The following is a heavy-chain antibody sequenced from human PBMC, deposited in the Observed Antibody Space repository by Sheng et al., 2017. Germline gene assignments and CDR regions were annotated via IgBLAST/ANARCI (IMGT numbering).Heavy chain of an antibody. J-gene: IGHJ3*02. CDR3: ARDILTGYSHDAFDI. Sequence: EVQLVESGGGLIQPGGSLRLSCAASGFTVSSNYMSWVRQAPGKGLEWVSVIYSGGSTYYADSVKGRFTISRDNSKNTLYLQMNSLRAEDTAVYYCARDILTGYSHDAFDIWGQGTMVTVSS. V-gene: IGHV3-53*01. CDR1: GFTVSSNY. CDR2: IYSGGST. D-gene: IGHD3-9*01.